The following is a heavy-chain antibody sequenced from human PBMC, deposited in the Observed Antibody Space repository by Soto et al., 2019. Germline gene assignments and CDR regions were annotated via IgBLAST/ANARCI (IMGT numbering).Heavy chain of an antibody. CDR1: GFTFSIHA. V-gene: IGHV3-30-3*01. D-gene: IGHD5-18*01. J-gene: IGHJ6*02. CDR3: ARRDSYGGPNNCGMDV. Sequence: QVQLVESGGGVVQPGRSLRLSCAASGFTFSIHAMHWVRQAPGKGLEWVAVISYDGNNIVYADSVKGRFTISRDNSENTLSLQMNRLREEDTGVYYCARRDSYGGPNNCGMDVWGQGPTVTV. CDR2: ISYDGNNI.